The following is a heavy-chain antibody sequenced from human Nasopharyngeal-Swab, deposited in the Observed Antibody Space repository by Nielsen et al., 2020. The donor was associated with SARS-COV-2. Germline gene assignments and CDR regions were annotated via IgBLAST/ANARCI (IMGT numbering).Heavy chain of an antibody. J-gene: IGHJ6*03. CDR2: IYYTGIT. CDR3: ARRIADYMDV. Sequence: WIRQPPGKGLEWIGHIYYTGITNYNPSLKSRVTISVDTSKNQFSLRLTPLTAADTAVYYCARRIADYMDVWGKGTTVTVSS. V-gene: IGHV4-59*08. D-gene: IGHD2-21*01.